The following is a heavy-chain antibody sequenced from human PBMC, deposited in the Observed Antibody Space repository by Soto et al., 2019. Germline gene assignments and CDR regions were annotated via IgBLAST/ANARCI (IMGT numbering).Heavy chain of an antibody. V-gene: IGHV1-46*01. J-gene: IGHJ6*02. CDR2: INPSGGST. CDR1: GYTFTSYY. Sequence: ASVKVSCKASGYTFTSYYMHWVRQAPGQGLEWMGIINPSGGSTSYAQKFQGRVTMTRDTSTSTVYMELSSLRSEDTAVYYCARTFDLLTGYPGEGYYYYGMDVWGQGTTVTVSS. D-gene: IGHD3-9*01. CDR3: ARTFDLLTGYPGEGYYYYGMDV.